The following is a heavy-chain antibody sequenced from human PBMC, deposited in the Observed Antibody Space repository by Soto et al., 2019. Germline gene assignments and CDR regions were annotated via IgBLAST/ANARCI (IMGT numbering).Heavy chain of an antibody. Sequence: EVQLLESGGGLVQPGGSLRLSCAASGFSFRSYAMSWVRQAPGKGPEWVSGISASGSKTYHIVCVKGRSTISIDNSKNTLYLQMNSLRAEDSVIYYCAKDPNGDYVGAFDIWGQGTVVTVSS. J-gene: IGHJ3*02. CDR1: GFSFRSYA. CDR2: ISASGSKT. V-gene: IGHV3-23*01. CDR3: AKDPNGDYVGAFDI. D-gene: IGHD4-17*01.